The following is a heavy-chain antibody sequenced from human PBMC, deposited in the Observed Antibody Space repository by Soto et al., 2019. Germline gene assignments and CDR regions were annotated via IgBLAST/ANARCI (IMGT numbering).Heavy chain of an antibody. CDR2: ISAYNGNT. CDR3: AKIRAAMAFPDAFDI. J-gene: IGHJ3*02. D-gene: IGHD2-2*01. Sequence: ASVKVSCKASGYTFTSYGISWVRRAPGQGLEWMGWISAYNGNTNYAQKLQGRVTMTTDTSTSTAYMELRSLRSDDTAVYYCAKIRAAMAFPDAFDIWGRGTMVTVSS. V-gene: IGHV1-18*01. CDR1: GYTFTSYG.